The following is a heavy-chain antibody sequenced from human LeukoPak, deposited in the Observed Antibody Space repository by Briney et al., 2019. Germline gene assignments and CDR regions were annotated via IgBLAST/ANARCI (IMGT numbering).Heavy chain of an antibody. CDR3: ARDRWDIVLMVYSLGAFDI. V-gene: IGHV7-4-1*02. J-gene: IGHJ3*02. Sequence: ASVKVSCKASGYTFTSYAMNWVRQAPGQGLEWMGWINTNTGNPTYAQGFTGRFVFSLDTSVSTAYLQISSLKAEDTAVYYCARDRWDIVLMVYSLGAFDIWGQGTMVTVSS. CDR1: GYTFTSYA. D-gene: IGHD2-8*01. CDR2: INTNTGNP.